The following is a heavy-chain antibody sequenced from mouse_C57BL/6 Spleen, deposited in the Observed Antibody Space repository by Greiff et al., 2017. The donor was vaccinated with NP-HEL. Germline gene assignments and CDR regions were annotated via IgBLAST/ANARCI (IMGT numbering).Heavy chain of an antibody. CDR3: AKPRSNYDLAWFAY. CDR1: GFSLTSYG. CDR2: IWGDGST. J-gene: IGHJ3*01. D-gene: IGHD2-5*01. V-gene: IGHV2-3*01. Sequence: QVHVKQSGPGLVAPSQSLSITCTVSGFSLTSYGVSWVRQPPGKGLEWLGVIWGDGSTNYHSALISRLSISKDNSKSQVFLKLNSLQTDDTATYYCAKPRSNYDLAWFAYWGQGTLVTVSA.